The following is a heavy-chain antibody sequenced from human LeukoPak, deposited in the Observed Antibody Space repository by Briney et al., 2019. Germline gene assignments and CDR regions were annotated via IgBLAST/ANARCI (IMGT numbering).Heavy chain of an antibody. V-gene: IGHV1-18*01. J-gene: IGHJ4*02. Sequence: ASXXVXCKASGYTFTSYGISWVRQAPGQGLEWMGWISAYNGNTNYAQKLQGRVTMTTDTSTSTAYMELRSLRSDDTAVYYCARGDNYYDSSGYFDYWGQGTLVTVSS. CDR2: ISAYNGNT. CDR1: GYTFTSYG. D-gene: IGHD3-22*01. CDR3: ARGDNYYDSSGYFDY.